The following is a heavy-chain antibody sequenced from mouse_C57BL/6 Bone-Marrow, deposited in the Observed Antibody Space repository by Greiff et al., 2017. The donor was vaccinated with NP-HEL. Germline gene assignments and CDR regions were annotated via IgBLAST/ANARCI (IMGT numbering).Heavy chain of an antibody. CDR3: ARHAITTVDFDV. D-gene: IGHD1-1*01. CDR1: GFTFSSYT. V-gene: IGHV5-9*01. CDR2: ISGGGGNT. J-gene: IGHJ1*03. Sequence: EVKVVESGGGLVKPGGSLKLSCAASGFTFSSYTMSWVRQTPEKRLGWVATISGGGGNTYYPDSVKGRFTISRDNAKNTLDLQMSSLRSEDTALYYCARHAITTVDFDVWGTGTTVTVSS.